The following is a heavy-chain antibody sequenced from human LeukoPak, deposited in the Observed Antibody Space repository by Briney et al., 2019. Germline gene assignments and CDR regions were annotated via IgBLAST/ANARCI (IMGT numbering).Heavy chain of an antibody. Sequence: SETLSLTCTVSGDSIGSYFWSWIRQSPGKGLEWIGHIYHSGSTNYDPSLKSRVSISVDTSKNQFSLKLTSVTSADTAVYYCARDGPAYTSRWYDYYYGLDVWGQGTTVTVSS. J-gene: IGHJ6*02. CDR2: IYHSGST. D-gene: IGHD2-2*01. CDR1: GDSIGSYF. CDR3: ARDGPAYTSRWYDYYYGLDV. V-gene: IGHV4-59*01.